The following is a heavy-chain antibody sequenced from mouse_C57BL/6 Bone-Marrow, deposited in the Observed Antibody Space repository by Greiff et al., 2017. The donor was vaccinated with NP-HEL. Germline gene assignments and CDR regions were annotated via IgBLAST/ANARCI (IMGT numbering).Heavy chain of an antibody. CDR3: ALRSFTVVAGDFDY. V-gene: IGHV1-66*01. CDR2: IYPGSGNT. J-gene: IGHJ2*01. Sequence: QVQLQQSGPELVKPGASVKISCKASGYSFTSYYIHWVKQRPGQGLEWIGWIYPGSGNTKYNEKFKGKATLTADTSSSPAYMQLSSLTSEDSAVYYCALRSFTVVAGDFDYWGQGTTLTVSS. D-gene: IGHD1-1*01. CDR1: GYSFTSYY.